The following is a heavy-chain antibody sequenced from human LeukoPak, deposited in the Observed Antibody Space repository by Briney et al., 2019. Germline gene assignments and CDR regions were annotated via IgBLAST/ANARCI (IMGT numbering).Heavy chain of an antibody. J-gene: IGHJ4*02. CDR2: VSSDGGTT. V-gene: IGHV3-30*18. Sequence: PGTSLRLSCAASGFTFSSHGIHWVRQAPGKGLEWVAVVSSDGGTTYYADSVKGRFTISRDNSKNTLYLQMNSLRGKDTAIYYCTKESATGSRYSFDYWGQGTLVTVSS. D-gene: IGHD2-15*01. CDR3: TKESATGSRYSFDY. CDR1: GFTFSSHG.